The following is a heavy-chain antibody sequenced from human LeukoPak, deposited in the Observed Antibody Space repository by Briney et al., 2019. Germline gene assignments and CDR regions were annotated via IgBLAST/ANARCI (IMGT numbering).Heavy chain of an antibody. V-gene: IGHV1-69*05. CDR1: GGTFSSYA. J-gene: IGHJ4*02. Sequence: SVKVSCKASGGTFSSYAISWVRQAPGQGLEWMGGIIPIFGTANYAQKFQGGVTITTDESTSTAYMELSSLRSEDTAVYYCARARSCSSTSCSHFDYWGQGTLVTVSS. CDR3: ARARSCSSTSCSHFDY. CDR2: IIPIFGTA. D-gene: IGHD2-2*01.